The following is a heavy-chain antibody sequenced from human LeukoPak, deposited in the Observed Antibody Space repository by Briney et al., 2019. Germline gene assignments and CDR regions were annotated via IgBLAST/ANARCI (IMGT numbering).Heavy chain of an antibody. J-gene: IGHJ6*02. CDR2: INHSGST. CDR1: GGSFSGYY. V-gene: IGHV4-34*01. Sequence: SETLSLTCAVYGGSFSGYYWSWIRQPPGKGLEWIGEINHSGSTNYNPSLKGRVTISVDTSKNQFSLKLSSVTAADTAVYYCASPTDMVRGASYYYYGMDVWGQGTTVTVSS. D-gene: IGHD3-10*01. CDR3: ASPTDMVRGASYYYYGMDV.